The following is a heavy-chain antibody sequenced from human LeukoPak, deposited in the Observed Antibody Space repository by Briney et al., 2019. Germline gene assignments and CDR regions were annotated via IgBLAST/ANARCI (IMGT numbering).Heavy chain of an antibody. CDR2: INPSSGGT. CDR3: ARVLPGDGYSYGY. D-gene: IGHD5-18*01. CDR1: GYTFTDYY. J-gene: IGHJ4*02. Sequence: ASVKVSCKTSGYTFTDYYMHWLRQAPGQGLEYMVWINPSSGGTDYAQKFQGRVTMTRDSSISTAYMELSSLRSDDTAMYYCARVLPGDGYSYGYWGQGTLVTVSS. V-gene: IGHV1-2*02.